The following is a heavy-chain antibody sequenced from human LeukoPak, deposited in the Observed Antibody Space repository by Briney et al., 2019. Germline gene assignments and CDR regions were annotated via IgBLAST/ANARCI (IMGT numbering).Heavy chain of an antibody. D-gene: IGHD3-9*01. CDR3: ARAGDRGTRYFDWSLGY. CDR1: GYTFTGYY. CDR2: INPNSGGT. Sequence: ASEKVSCKASGYTFTGYYMHWVRQAPGQGLEWMGWINPNSGGTNYGQKFQGRVTMTRDTSISTAYMELSRLRSDDTAVYYCARAGDRGTRYFDWSLGYWGQGTLVTVSS. J-gene: IGHJ4*02. V-gene: IGHV1-2*02.